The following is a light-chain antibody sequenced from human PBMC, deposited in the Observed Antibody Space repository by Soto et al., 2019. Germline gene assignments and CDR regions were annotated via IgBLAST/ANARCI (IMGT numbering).Light chain of an antibody. CDR1: QSVSIY. J-gene: IGKJ4*01. V-gene: IGKV3-11*01. CDR2: DTS. Sequence: EIVLTQSPATLSLSPGERATLSCRASQSVSIYLAWYQQRPGQTPRLLIYDTSTRAAGIPARFSGSVFRTDYTLTISNLEPEDSAVYYCQQRFAWPNSFGGGTKVQI. CDR3: QQRFAWPNS.